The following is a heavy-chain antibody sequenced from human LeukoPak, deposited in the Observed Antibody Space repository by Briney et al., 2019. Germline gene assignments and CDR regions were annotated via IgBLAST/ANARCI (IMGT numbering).Heavy chain of an antibody. CDR2: INPDGSEK. V-gene: IGHV3-7*05. Sequence: PGGPLRLSCATSGFTFSSSWMFWARQAPGKGLQWVATINPDGSEKYYVDSVRGRFSISRDNAKNFLYLQMTSLRAEDTAVYYCFGGASSSTWGQGTLVTVSS. CDR1: GFTFSSSW. D-gene: IGHD4/OR15-4a*01. CDR3: FGGASSST. J-gene: IGHJ5*02.